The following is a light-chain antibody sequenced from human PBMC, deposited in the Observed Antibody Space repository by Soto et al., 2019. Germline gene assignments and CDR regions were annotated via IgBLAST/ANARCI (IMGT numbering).Light chain of an antibody. CDR3: SSYSISTAYL. V-gene: IGLV2-14*01. CDR2: EVN. CDR1: SSDVGYHNY. Sequence: QSVLTQPASVSGSPGQSITISCTGNSSDVGYHNYVSWYRQHPGKAPRLMIYEVNNRPSGVSNRFSGSKSGNTASLTISGLQAEDEADYFCSSYSISTAYLFGTGTKV. J-gene: IGLJ1*01.